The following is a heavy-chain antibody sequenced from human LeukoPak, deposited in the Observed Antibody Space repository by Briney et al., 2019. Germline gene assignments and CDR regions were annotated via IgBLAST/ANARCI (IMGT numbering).Heavy chain of an antibody. CDR3: ARVATIDY. D-gene: IGHD5-12*01. CDR2: INPNSGGT. Sequence: ASVKVSCKASGGTFISYTISWVRQAPGQGLEWMGRINPNSGGTNYAQKFQGRVTMTRDTSISTAYMELSRLRSDDTAVYYCARVATIDYWGQGTLVTVSS. J-gene: IGHJ4*02. CDR1: GGTFISYT. V-gene: IGHV1-2*06.